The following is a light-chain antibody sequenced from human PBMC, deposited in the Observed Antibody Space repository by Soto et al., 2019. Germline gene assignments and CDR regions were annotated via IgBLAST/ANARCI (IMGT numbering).Light chain of an antibody. CDR2: DAS. CDR3: QQYNSYST. Sequence: QMTQSPSTLSASVGYRVTITCRASQSISSWLAWYQRKPGNAPKPLIYDASSLESGVPSRFSGSGSGTEFTLTISSMQPDDFATYYCQQYNSYSTFGQGTKVDIK. V-gene: IGKV1-5*01. CDR1: QSISSW. J-gene: IGKJ1*01.